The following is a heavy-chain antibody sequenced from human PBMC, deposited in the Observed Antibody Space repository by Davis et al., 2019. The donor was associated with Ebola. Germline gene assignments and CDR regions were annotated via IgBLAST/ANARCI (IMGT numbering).Heavy chain of an antibody. V-gene: IGHV3-64D*08. Sequence: PGGSLRLSCAASGFTFSSYWMSWVRQAPGKGLEYVSAISSNGGSTYYADSVKGRFTISRDNSKNTLYLQMSSLRAEDTAVYYCARVYYYYYGMDVWGQGTTVTVSS. CDR2: ISSNGGST. CDR3: ARVYYYYYGMDV. CDR1: GFTFSSYW. J-gene: IGHJ6*02.